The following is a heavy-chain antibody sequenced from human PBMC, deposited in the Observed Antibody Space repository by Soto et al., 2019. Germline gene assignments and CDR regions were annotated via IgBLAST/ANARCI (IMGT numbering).Heavy chain of an antibody. CDR3: PRGAAGISGGNYYYYGMGV. CDR2: ISGSGGST. CDR1: GFTFSTYA. Sequence: GVSLRLSFAASGFTFSTYAMSWVRQAPGKGLEWVSSISGSGGSTYYAQSVKGRFTISRDNSSNTLYLQMDSLRAADTAVYYCPRGAAGISGGNYYYYGMGVWGQGATVTVSS. D-gene: IGHD6-13*01. V-gene: IGHV3-23*01. J-gene: IGHJ6*02.